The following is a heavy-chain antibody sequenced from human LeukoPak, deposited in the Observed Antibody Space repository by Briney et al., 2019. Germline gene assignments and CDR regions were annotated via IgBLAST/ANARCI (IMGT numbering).Heavy chain of an antibody. J-gene: IGHJ5*02. CDR3: ARGEDGYNYGFDP. Sequence: ASVKVSCKASGYTFTGYYMHWVRQAPGQGLEWMGWINPNSGGTNYAQKFQGRVTMTRDTSISTAYMELSRLRSDDTAVYYSARGEDGYNYGFDPWGQGTLVTVSS. V-gene: IGHV1-2*02. CDR2: INPNSGGT. CDR1: GYTFTGYY. D-gene: IGHD5-24*01.